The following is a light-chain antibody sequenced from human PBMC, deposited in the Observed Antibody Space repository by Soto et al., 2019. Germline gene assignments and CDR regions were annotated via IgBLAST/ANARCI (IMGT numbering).Light chain of an antibody. CDR3: QSYDSSLSGSV. J-gene: IGLJ3*02. Sequence: QPVLTQPPSVSGAPGQRVTISCTGSSSNIGAPYDVHWYQQLPGTAPRLLIYDDNIRPSGVPDRFSGSKSGTSASLAITGLQAEDEAEYYCQSYDSSLSGSVFGGGTQLTVL. V-gene: IGLV1-40*01. CDR1: SSNIGAPYD. CDR2: DDN.